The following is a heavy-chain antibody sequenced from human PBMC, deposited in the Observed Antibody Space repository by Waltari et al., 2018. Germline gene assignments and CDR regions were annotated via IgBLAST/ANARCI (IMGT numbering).Heavy chain of an antibody. Sequence: QVQLVQSGAEAKKPGASVKVPCQVSGSPPTYLAPHWVRKDPGKGLEWMGGFDPEDGETIYAQKFQGRVTMTEDTSADTAYMELSSLRSEDTAVYYCATAYCGGDCYSAEYFQHWGQGTLVTVSS. V-gene: IGHV1-24*01. D-gene: IGHD2-21*01. CDR1: GSPPTYLA. CDR2: FDPEDGET. J-gene: IGHJ1*01. CDR3: ATAYCGGDCYSAEYFQH.